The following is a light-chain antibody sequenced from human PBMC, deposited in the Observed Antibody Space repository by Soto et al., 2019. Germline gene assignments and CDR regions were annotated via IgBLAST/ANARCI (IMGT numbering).Light chain of an antibody. J-gene: IGKJ1*01. CDR1: QRVSSSY. Sequence: VLTRSPETQSVSPGDSATITCKASQRVSSSYSAWYQQKPGESPRLLIDGASSRASGIPNRFSGSGSCTDITLTISRLDPEYFAVYYCQHYGSSRGTFGQGTRVDIK. CDR2: GAS. CDR3: QHYGSSRGT. V-gene: IGKV3-20*01.